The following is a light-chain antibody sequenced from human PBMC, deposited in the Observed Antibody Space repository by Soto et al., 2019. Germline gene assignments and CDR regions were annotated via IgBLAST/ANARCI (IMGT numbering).Light chain of an antibody. CDR1: QSLSTRY. Sequence: DIVLTQSPGTLSLFPGERATLSCRASQSLSTRYLAWHQQKPGQAPRLLIYGASSRATGIPDRFSGSGSGTDFTLTISRLEPEDFAVYYCQQYGSSPTFGQGTRLEIK. J-gene: IGKJ5*01. V-gene: IGKV3-20*01. CDR2: GAS. CDR3: QQYGSSPT.